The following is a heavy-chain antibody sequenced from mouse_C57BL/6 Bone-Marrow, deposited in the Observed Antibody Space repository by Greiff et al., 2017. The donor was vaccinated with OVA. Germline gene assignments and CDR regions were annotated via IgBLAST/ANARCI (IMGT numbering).Heavy chain of an antibody. Sequence: DVKLQESGGDLVKPGGSLKLSCAASGFTFSSYGMSWVRQTPDKRLEWVATISSGGSYTYYPDSVKGRFTISRDNAKNTLYLQMSSLKSEDTAMYYCARHAPIYYDFMDYWGQGTSVTVSP. CDR1: GFTFSSYG. CDR3: ARHAPIYYDFMDY. D-gene: IGHD2-4*01. CDR2: ISSGGSYT. V-gene: IGHV5-6*02. J-gene: IGHJ4*01.